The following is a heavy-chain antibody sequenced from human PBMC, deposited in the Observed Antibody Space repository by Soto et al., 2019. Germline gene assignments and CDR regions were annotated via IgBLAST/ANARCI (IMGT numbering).Heavy chain of an antibody. Sequence: ASVKVSCKASGYTFTSYGISWVRQAPGQGLDWMGWISAYNGNTKYAQDLQGRVTMTTDTSTSTAYMELSSLRSEDTAVYYCARLRGSSSSIPSVSTRYYGMDVWGQGTTVTVSS. CDR1: GYTFTSYG. D-gene: IGHD6-6*01. CDR2: ISAYNGNT. J-gene: IGHJ6*02. CDR3: ARLRGSSSSIPSVSTRYYGMDV. V-gene: IGHV1-18*04.